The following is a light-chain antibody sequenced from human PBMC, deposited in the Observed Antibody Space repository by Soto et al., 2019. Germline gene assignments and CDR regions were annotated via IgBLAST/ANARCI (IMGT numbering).Light chain of an antibody. J-gene: IGKJ1*01. V-gene: IGKV3-20*01. CDR3: QQYGSSPLWT. CDR1: QSVSSNY. Sequence: EIVLTQSPGTLSLSPGEGATLSCRASQSVSSNYLAWYQQKPGQAPGLLIYGASIRAAGIPDRFSGSGSGTDFTLTISRLEPEDFAVYYCQQYGSSPLWTFGQGTKVDIK. CDR2: GAS.